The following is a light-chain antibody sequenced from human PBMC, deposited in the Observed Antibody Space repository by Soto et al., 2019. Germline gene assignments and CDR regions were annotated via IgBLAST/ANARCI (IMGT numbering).Light chain of an antibody. Sequence: QPVLTQPPSVSGAPGLRVTISCTGTSSNIGADFDVHWYQQLPGTAPKLLIYGNTNRPSGVPDRFSGSKSGTSASLAITGLQAEDEADYYCQSYDTSLSGYVFGGGTKVTVL. J-gene: IGLJ3*02. CDR3: QSYDTSLSGYV. V-gene: IGLV1-40*01. CDR1: SSNIGADFD. CDR2: GNT.